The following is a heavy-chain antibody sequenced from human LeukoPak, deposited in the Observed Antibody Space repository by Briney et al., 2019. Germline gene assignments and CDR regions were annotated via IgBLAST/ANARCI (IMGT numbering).Heavy chain of an antibody. D-gene: IGHD1-26*01. CDR1: GFIFRNYA. Sequence: GGSLRLSCGASGFIFRNYAMSWVRQAPGEGLEWVSGISDNGGGRYYADSVKGRFTISRDNSKNTLYLQMNSLRAEDTAVYYCAGDRATSYFDYWGQGALVTISS. CDR2: ISDNGGGR. J-gene: IGHJ4*02. CDR3: AGDRATSYFDY. V-gene: IGHV3-23*01.